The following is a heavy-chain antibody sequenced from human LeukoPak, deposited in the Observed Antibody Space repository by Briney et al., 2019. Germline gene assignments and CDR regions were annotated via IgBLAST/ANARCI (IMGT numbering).Heavy chain of an antibody. CDR3: ARDPTPRYCSGGSCYTHYGMDV. J-gene: IGHJ6*02. D-gene: IGHD2-15*01. CDR1: GFTFSSYS. CDR2: ISSISSYI. V-gene: IGHV3-21*01. Sequence: GGSLRLSCAASGFTFSSYSMNWVRQAPGNGLEWVSSISSISSYIYYADSVKGRFTISRDNAKNSLYLQMNSLRAEDTAVYYCARDPTPRYCSGGSCYTHYGMDVWGQGTTVTVSS.